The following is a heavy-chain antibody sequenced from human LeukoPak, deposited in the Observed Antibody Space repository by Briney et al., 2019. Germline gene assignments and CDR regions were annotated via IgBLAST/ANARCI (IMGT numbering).Heavy chain of an antibody. J-gene: IGHJ4*02. CDR2: INPNSGGT. V-gene: IGHV1-2*02. CDR3: ARALAGTFWADWSEYDY. D-gene: IGHD6-19*01. Sequence: ASVKVSCKASGYTFTGYYMHWVRQAPGQGLEWMGWINPNSGGTNYAQKFQGRVTMTRDTSISTAYMELSRLRSDDTAVYYCARALAGTFWADWSEYDYWGQGTLVTVSS. CDR1: GYTFTGYY.